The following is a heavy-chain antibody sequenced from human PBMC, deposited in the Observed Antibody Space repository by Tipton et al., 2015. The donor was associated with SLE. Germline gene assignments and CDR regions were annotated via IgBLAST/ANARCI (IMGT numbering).Heavy chain of an antibody. D-gene: IGHD6-13*01. CDR2: INHSGST. J-gene: IGHJ6*02. V-gene: IGHV4-34*01. CDR1: GGSFSGYY. Sequence: LRLSCAVYGGSFSGYYWNWIRQPPGKGLEWIGEINHSGSTNYNPSLKSRVTISLDTSKNQFSLRLSSVTAADTAVYYCARDLSGYSSSWFYYYYGMDVWGQGTTVTVSS. CDR3: ARDLSGYSSSWFYYYYGMDV.